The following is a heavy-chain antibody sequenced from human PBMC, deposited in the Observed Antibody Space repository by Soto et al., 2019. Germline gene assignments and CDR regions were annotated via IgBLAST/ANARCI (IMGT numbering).Heavy chain of an antibody. J-gene: IGHJ4*02. CDR3: ARDVIRGGYYLNYFDY. CDR2: IIPIFGTA. CDR1: GGTFSSYA. V-gene: IGHV1-69*06. D-gene: IGHD3-22*01. Sequence: SVKVSCKASGGTFSSYAISWVRQAPGQGLEWMGGIIPIFGTANYAQKFQGRVTITADKSTSTAYMELSSLRSEDTAVYYCARDVIRGGYYLNYFDYWGQGTLVTVS.